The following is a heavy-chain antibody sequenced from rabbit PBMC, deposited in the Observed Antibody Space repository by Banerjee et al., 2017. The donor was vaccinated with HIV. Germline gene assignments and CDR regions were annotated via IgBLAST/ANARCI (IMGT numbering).Heavy chain of an antibody. CDR2: INTGDGST. CDR1: GFSFSSSYW. Sequence: QEQLVESGGGLVQPEGSLTLTCTASGFSFSSSYWICWVRQAPGKGLEWIGCINTGDGSTYYASWVNGRFTVSGTSSTTVTLQMTSLTAADTATYFCARGYAGYAGDGGYFNFWGQGTLVTVS. V-gene: IGHV1S45*01. CDR3: ARGYAGYAGDGGYFNF. J-gene: IGHJ4*01. D-gene: IGHD7-1*01.